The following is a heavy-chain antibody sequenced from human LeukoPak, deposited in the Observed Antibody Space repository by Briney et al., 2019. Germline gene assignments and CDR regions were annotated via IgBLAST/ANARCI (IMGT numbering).Heavy chain of an antibody. Sequence: GGSLRLSCAASGFTFSDYYMNWIRQAPGKGLEWISYISGSGGTICYADSVKGRFTISRDNGRNSLYLQMNSLRAEDTAVYYCAREGYDRTGYYPGHWGQGTLVTVSS. D-gene: IGHD3/OR15-3a*01. CDR2: ISGSGGTI. CDR3: AREGYDRTGYYPGH. CDR1: GFTFSDYY. V-gene: IGHV3-11*01. J-gene: IGHJ4*02.